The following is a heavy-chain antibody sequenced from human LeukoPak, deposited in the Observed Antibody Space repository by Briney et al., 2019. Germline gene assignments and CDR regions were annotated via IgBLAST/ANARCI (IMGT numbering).Heavy chain of an antibody. CDR3: ATLDVEMATFSDY. CDR1: GFTFSSYW. J-gene: IGHJ4*02. D-gene: IGHD5-24*01. CDR2: INSDGSST. Sequence: GGSLRLSCAASGFTFSSYWMHWVRQAPGKGLVWVSRINSDGSSTSYADSVKGRFTISRDNAKNTLYLQMNSLRAEDTAVYYCATLDVEMATFSDYWGQGPLVTVSS. V-gene: IGHV3-74*01.